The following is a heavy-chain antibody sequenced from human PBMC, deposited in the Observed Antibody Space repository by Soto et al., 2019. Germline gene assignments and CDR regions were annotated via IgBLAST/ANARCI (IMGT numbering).Heavy chain of an antibody. D-gene: IGHD6-19*01. CDR3: AKDGYDSVWYSHDY. J-gene: IGHJ4*02. CDR1: GFRFSSYA. V-gene: IGHV3-23*01. CDR2: ISGDGAST. Sequence: PGGSLRLSCVASGFRFSSYAIKWVRQAPGKGLEWVSAISGDGASTHYADSVKGRFTISRDNSKNTLYLQMNSLRADDTAIYYCAKDGYDSVWYSHDYWGQGTLVTVSS.